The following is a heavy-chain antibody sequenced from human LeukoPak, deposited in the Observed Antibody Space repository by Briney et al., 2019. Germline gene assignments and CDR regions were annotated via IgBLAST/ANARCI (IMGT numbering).Heavy chain of an antibody. CDR1: GDSICTYY. D-gene: IGHD6-19*01. CDR3: AKTGRPNNSGWYRWFDP. Sequence: SDTLSLTCTVPGDSICTYYWSWIRQPPGKGLEWIGCICISGVNNYNTSLKSRVTISVDTSKTQFSLNLSSVTAADTAVYYCAKTGRPNNSGWYRWFDPWGQGTLVTVSS. V-gene: IGHV4-4*09. CDR2: ICISGVN. J-gene: IGHJ5*02.